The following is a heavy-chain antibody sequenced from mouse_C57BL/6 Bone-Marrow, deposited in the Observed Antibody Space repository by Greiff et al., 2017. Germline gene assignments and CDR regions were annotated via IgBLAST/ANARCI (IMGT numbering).Heavy chain of an antibody. J-gene: IGHJ4*01. D-gene: IGHD2-3*01. V-gene: IGHV1-81*01. Sequence: QVQLQQSGAELVRPGASVKLSCKASGYTFTSYGISWVKQRTGQGLEWIGEIYPRSGNTYYNEKFKGKATLTADKSSSTAYMELRSLTSEDSAVYFCARDDGYPLYYYAMDYWGQGTSVTVSS. CDR2: IYPRSGNT. CDR1: GYTFTSYG. CDR3: ARDDGYPLYYYAMDY.